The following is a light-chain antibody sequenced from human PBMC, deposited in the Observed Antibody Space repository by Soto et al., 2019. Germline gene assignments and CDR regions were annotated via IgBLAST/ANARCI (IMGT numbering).Light chain of an antibody. V-gene: IGKV3-11*01. CDR1: QSVDSY. J-gene: IGKJ5*01. Sequence: EIGLTQSPASLSLSPGERATLSCRASQSVDSYLVWYQQKPGQAPRLLIFGASNRATGIPARFSGSGSGTDFTLTINSLEPEDFAVYYCQQRSKRPITFGQGTRLE. CDR3: QQRSKRPIT. CDR2: GAS.